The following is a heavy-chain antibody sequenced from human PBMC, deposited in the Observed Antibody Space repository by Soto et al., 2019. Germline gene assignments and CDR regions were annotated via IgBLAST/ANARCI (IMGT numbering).Heavy chain of an antibody. J-gene: IGHJ3*02. D-gene: IGHD6-13*01. Sequence: GGSLRLSCAASGFTFSSYDMHWVRQATGKGLEWVSAIGTAGDTYYPGSVKGRFTISRENAKNSLYLQMNSLRAGDTAVYYCARAASSSWYEKDAFDIWGQGTMVTVSS. V-gene: IGHV3-13*01. CDR1: GFTFSSYD. CDR3: ARAASSSWYEKDAFDI. CDR2: IGTAGDT.